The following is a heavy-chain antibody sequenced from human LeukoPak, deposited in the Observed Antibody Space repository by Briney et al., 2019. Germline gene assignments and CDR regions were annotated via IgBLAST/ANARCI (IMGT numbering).Heavy chain of an antibody. Sequence: ASVNVSCKASGYTFTTHDINGVRQATGQGLEWLGWMSPNSGDTGYAQKFQGRVTMTSDSSISTAYMELSSLRSEDTAIYYCVRTPPNWGFDYWGQGTLVTVSS. V-gene: IGHV1-8*01. CDR2: MSPNSGDT. J-gene: IGHJ4*02. CDR1: GYTFTTHD. CDR3: VRTPPNWGFDY. D-gene: IGHD7-27*01.